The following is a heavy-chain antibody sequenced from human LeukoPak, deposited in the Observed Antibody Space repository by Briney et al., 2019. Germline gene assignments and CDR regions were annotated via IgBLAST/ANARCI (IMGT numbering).Heavy chain of an antibody. CDR3: ARDGYYDFWSGYPSEYFQH. CDR2: IYTSGST. CDR1: GGSFSSGSYY. Sequence: SQTLSLTCTLSGGSFSSGSYYWSWIRTPAGKGLDWVGRIYTSGSTNYNPSLKSRVTISVDTSKNQFSLKLSSVTAADTAVYYCARDGYYDFWSGYPSEYFQHWGQGTLVTVSS. V-gene: IGHV4-61*02. J-gene: IGHJ1*01. D-gene: IGHD3-3*01.